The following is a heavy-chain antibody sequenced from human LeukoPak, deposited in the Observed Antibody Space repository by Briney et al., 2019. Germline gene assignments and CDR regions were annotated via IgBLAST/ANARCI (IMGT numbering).Heavy chain of an antibody. D-gene: IGHD3-3*01. CDR3: VRDLNDFWSGYTLPDC. CDR1: GFTFSSYA. Sequence: GGSLRLSCAASGFTFSSYATHWVRQAPGKGLEWVAVISYDGSNKYYADSVKGRFTISRDNSKNTLYLQMNSLRAEDTAVYYCVRDLNDFWSGYTLPDCWGQGTLVTVSS. V-gene: IGHV3-30*01. J-gene: IGHJ4*02. CDR2: ISYDGSNK.